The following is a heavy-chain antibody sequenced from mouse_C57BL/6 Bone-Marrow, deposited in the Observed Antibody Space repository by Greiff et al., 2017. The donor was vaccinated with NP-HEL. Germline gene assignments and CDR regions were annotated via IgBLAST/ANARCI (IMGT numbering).Heavy chain of an antibody. V-gene: IGHV7-3*01. D-gene: IGHD1-1*01. CDR1: GFTFTDYY. CDR3: ARSPVGAPYFDV. CDR2: IRNKANGYTT. J-gene: IGHJ1*03. Sequence: EVHLVESGGGLVQPGGSLSLSCAASGFTFTDYYMSWVRQPPGKALEWLGFIRNKANGYTTEYSASVKGRFTISRDNSQSILYLQMNALRAEDSATYYCARSPVGAPYFDVWGTGTTVTVSS.